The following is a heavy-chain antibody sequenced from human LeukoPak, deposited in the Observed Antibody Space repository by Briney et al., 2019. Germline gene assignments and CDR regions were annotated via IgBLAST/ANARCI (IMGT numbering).Heavy chain of an antibody. CDR3: TRQYYDILTGYYIFDY. D-gene: IGHD3-9*01. CDR1: GFTFSGSA. Sequence: GGSLKLSCAASGFTFSGSAMHWVRQASGKGLEWVGRIRSKANSYATAYAASVKGRFTISRGDSKNTAYLQMNSLKTEDTAVYYCTRQYYDILTGYYIFDYWGQGTLVTVSS. V-gene: IGHV3-73*01. J-gene: IGHJ4*02. CDR2: IRSKANSYAT.